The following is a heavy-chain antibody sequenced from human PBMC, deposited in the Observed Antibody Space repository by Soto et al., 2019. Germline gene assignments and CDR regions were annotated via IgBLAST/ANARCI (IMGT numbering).Heavy chain of an antibody. J-gene: IGHJ6*03. V-gene: IGHV4-59*01. CDR3: ARASNYYYYYMDV. D-gene: IGHD4-4*01. CDR2: TYYSGST. Sequence: SETLSLSCTVSGGSISNYYWSWIRQPPGKGLEWVGYTYYSGSTKYNPSLKSRVTISIDTSKNQFSLKLSSVTTADTAVYYCARASNYYYYYMDVWGKRTTVTVSS. CDR1: GGSISNYY.